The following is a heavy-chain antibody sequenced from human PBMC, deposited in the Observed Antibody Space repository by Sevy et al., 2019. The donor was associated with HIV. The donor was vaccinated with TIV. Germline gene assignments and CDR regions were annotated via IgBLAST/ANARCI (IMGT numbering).Heavy chain of an antibody. V-gene: IGHV3-53*01. Sequence: GGCLRLSCAVSGLTVSSNYMSWVRQAPGKGLEWVSLIYSGGATYYADSVNGRFTISGDDSKNTLYLQMDSLRAADSAVYYCARGGPHSYWFRSFDYWGRGTQVTVSS. D-gene: IGHD1-26*01. CDR1: GLTVSSNY. J-gene: IGHJ4*02. CDR2: IYSGGAT. CDR3: ARGGPHSYWFRSFDY.